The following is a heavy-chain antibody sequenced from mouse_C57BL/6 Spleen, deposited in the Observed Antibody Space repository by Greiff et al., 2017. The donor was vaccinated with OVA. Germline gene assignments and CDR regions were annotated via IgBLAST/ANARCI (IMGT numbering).Heavy chain of an antibody. CDR2: ISSGSSTI. V-gene: IGHV5-17*01. CDR1: GFTFSDYG. Sequence: EVMLVESGGGLVKPGGSLQLSCAASGFTFSDYGMHWVRQAPEKGLEWVAYISSGSSTIYYADTVKGRFTISRDNAKNTLFLQMTSLRSEDTAMYYCARGDVNFDVWGTGTTVTVSS. CDR3: ARGDVNFDV. J-gene: IGHJ1*03. D-gene: IGHD3-3*01.